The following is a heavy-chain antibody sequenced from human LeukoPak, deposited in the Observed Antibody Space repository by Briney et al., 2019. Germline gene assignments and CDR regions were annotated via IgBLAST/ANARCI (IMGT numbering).Heavy chain of an antibody. CDR3: AKAGRGYSSSCIAY. CDR2: VSGATGNS. J-gene: IGHJ4*02. CDR1: GFTFSTYG. V-gene: IGHV3-23*01. D-gene: IGHD6-13*01. Sequence: GGSLRLSCAASGFTFSTYGMNWVRQAPGKGLEWVSSVSGATGNSYYVGSVKGRFTISRDDSKNTLYLQMNSLRAEDTAVYYCAKAGRGYSSSCIAYWGQGTLVTVSS.